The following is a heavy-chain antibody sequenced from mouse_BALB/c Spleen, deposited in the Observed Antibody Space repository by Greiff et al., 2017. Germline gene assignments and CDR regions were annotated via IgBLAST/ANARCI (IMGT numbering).Heavy chain of an antibody. V-gene: IGHV1-39*01. CDR3: ARNYGNLAWFAY. CDR1: GYSFTDYI. D-gene: IGHD2-1*01. Sequence: EVQLQQTGPELVKPGASVKISCKASGYSFTDYIMLWVKQSHGKSLEWIGNINPYYGSTSYNLKFKGKATLTVDKSSSTAYMQLNSLTSEDSAVYYCARNYGNLAWFAYWGQGTLVTVSA. CDR2: INPYYGST. J-gene: IGHJ3*01.